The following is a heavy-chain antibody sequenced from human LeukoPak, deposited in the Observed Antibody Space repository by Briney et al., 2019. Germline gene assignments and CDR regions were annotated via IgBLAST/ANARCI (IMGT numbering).Heavy chain of an antibody. D-gene: IGHD6-6*01. CDR3: ARGRVLWLAAPFDY. V-gene: IGHV4-30-2*01. J-gene: IGHJ4*02. CDR2: IYHSGSGST. CDR1: GGSISSGGHS. Sequence: SETLSLTCTASGGSISSGGHSWSWIRQPPGKGLEWIGYIYHSGSGSTYYNPSLKSRVTISVDTSKNQFSLKLSSVTAADTAVYYCARGRVLWLAAPFDYWGQGTLVTVSS.